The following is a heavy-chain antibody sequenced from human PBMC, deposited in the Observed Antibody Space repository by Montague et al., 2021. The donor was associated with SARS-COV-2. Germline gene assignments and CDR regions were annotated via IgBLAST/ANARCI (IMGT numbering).Heavy chain of an antibody. CDR3: ARVRYYGSGSSLGMDV. CDR2: INHSGST. V-gene: IGHV4-34*01. D-gene: IGHD3-10*01. J-gene: IGHJ6*02. CDR1: GGSFSGYY. Sequence: SGTLSLTCAVYGGSFSGYYWSWIRQPPGKGLEWIGEINHSGSTNYNPSLKSRVTISVDTSKNQFSLKLGSVTAADTAVYYCARVRYYGSGSSLGMDVWGQGTTVTVSS.